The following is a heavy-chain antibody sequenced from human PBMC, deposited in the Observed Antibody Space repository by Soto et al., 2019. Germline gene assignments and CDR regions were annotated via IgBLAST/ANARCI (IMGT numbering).Heavy chain of an antibody. D-gene: IGHD6-19*01. V-gene: IGHV3-21*01. J-gene: IGHJ5*02. CDR2: ISSSSSYI. CDR1: VFTFISYS. CDR3: ARTAGIAVAGTPWFDP. Sequence: PGWSLRLSCASSVFTFISYSMNWVRQAPGKGLEWVSSISSSSSYIYYADSVKGRFTISRDNAKNSLYLQMNSLRAEDTAVYYCARTAGIAVAGTPWFDPWGQGTLVTVS.